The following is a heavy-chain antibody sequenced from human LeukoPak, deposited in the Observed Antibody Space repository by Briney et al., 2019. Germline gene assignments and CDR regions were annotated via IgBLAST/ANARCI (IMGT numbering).Heavy chain of an antibody. CDR3: ARSVAGLDY. D-gene: IGHD6-19*01. CDR2: IIPIFGTA. V-gene: IGHV1-69*05. CDR1: GGTFSSYA. J-gene: IGHJ4*02. Sequence: SVKVSCKASGGTFSSYAISWVRQAPGQGLEWMGGIIPIFGTANYAQKFQGRVTITTDESTSTAYMERSSLRSEDTAVYYCARSVAGLDYWGQGTLVTVSS.